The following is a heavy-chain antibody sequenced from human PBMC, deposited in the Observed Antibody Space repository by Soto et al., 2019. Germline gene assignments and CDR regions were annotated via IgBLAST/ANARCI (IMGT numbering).Heavy chain of an antibody. J-gene: IGHJ4*02. CDR3: ARQRVVAATYYFDY. D-gene: IGHD2-15*01. CDR2: IYYSGST. Sequence: SETLSLTGTVSGGSISSYYWSWIRQPPGKGLEWIGYIYYSGSTNYNPSLKSRVTISVDTSKNQFSLQLSSVTAADTAVYYCARQRVVAATYYFDYWGQGTLVTVSS. V-gene: IGHV4-59*01. CDR1: GGSISSYY.